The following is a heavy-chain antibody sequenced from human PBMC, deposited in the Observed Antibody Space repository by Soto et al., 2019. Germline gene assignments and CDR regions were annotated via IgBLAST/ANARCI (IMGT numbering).Heavy chain of an antibody. CDR1: GGSISSYY. Sequence: ASETLSLTCTVSGGSISSYYWSWIRQPPGKGLEWIGYIYYSGSTNYNPSLKSRDTISVDTSKNQFSLKLSSVTAADTAVYYCARARGLGLSQKNWFDPWGQGTXVTVSS. J-gene: IGHJ5*02. D-gene: IGHD6-19*01. CDR3: ARARGLGLSQKNWFDP. CDR2: IYYSGST. V-gene: IGHV4-59*01.